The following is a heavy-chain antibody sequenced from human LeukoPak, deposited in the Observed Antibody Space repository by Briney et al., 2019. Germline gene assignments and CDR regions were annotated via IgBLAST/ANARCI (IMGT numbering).Heavy chain of an antibody. Sequence: SEALSLTCTVSGGSISSYYWSWIWQPPGKGLEWIGSTYYSGSTNYNPSLKSRVTISVDTSKNQFSLKLSSVTAADTAVYYCAGHFDYWGQGTLVPVTS. J-gene: IGHJ4*02. V-gene: IGHV4-59*08. CDR1: GGSISSYY. CDR3: AGHFDY. CDR2: TYYSGST.